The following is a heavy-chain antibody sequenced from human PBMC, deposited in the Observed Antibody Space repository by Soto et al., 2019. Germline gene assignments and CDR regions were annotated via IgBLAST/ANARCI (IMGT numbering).Heavy chain of an antibody. CDR3: ASSLPGYSSGWYVPDFDY. J-gene: IGHJ4*02. D-gene: IGHD6-19*01. CDR2: IYHSGST. Sequence: ASETLSLTCTVSGGSVSSNNYYWNWIRQPPGKGLEWIGYIYHSGSTNYNPSLKSRVTISVDTSKNQFSLKLSSVTAADTAVYYCASSLPGYSSGWYVPDFDYWGQGTLVTVSS. CDR1: GGSVSSNNYY. V-gene: IGHV4-61*01.